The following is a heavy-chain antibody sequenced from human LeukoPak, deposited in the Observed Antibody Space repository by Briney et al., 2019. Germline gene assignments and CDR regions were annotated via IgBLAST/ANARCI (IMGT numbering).Heavy chain of an antibody. Sequence: ASVKLSCKVSGYTLTELSMHWVRQSPGKGLEWMGRFDPEDGETIYAQKFQGRVTMTEDTSTNTAYMELSSLRSEDTAVHYCATADVAVAGTPDYWGQGTLVTVSS. D-gene: IGHD6-19*01. V-gene: IGHV1-24*01. CDR2: FDPEDGET. CDR1: GYTLTELS. CDR3: ATADVAVAGTPDY. J-gene: IGHJ4*02.